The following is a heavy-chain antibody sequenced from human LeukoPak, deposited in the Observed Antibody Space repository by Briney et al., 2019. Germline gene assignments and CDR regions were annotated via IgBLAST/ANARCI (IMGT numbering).Heavy chain of an antibody. D-gene: IGHD6-13*01. CDR2: ISYDGSNK. Sequence: GGSLRLSCAASGFTFSSYAMHWVRQAPGKGLEWVAVISYDGSNKYYADSVKGRFTISRDNSKNTLYLQMNSLRAEDTAVYYCAGQIAAAGSRGQGTLVTVSS. CDR1: GFTFSSYA. V-gene: IGHV3-30-3*01. J-gene: IGHJ4*02. CDR3: AGQIAAAGS.